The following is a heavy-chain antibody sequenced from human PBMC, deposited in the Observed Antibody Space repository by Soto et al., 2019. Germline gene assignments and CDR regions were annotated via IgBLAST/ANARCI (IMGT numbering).Heavy chain of an antibody. CDR2: INHSGST. CDR3: RRSSRYSTDV. Sequence: SETLSLTCAVYGGSFSGYYWSWIRQPPGKGLEWIGEINHSGSTNYNPSLKSRVTISVDLSKNQFSLNVISVTAADTAVYYCRRSSRYSTDVWGQGTTVTVSS. CDR1: GGSFSGYY. D-gene: IGHD6-13*01. J-gene: IGHJ6*02. V-gene: IGHV4-34*01.